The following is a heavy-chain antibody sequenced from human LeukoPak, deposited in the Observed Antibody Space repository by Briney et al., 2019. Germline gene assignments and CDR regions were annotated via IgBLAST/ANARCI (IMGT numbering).Heavy chain of an antibody. Sequence: GGSLRLSCAASGSTFSIYGMGWVRQAPGKGLEWVASMKPDGSESWYVDSVKGRFTISRDNSKNLLYLQLTSLRAEDTALYYCARDRGRNSFDYWGQGTLVSVSS. J-gene: IGHJ4*02. D-gene: IGHD1-14*01. CDR1: GSTFSIYG. V-gene: IGHV3-7*01. CDR3: ARDRGRNSFDY. CDR2: MKPDGSES.